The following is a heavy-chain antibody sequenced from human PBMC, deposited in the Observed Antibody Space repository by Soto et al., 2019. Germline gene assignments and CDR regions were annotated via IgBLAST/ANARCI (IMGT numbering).Heavy chain of an antibody. CDR2: ISGSGGST. Sequence: GGSLRLSCAAAGFTFSSYAMSWVRQAPGKGLEWVSVISGSGGSTHYADSVKGRFTISRDNSKNTVYLQMNSLRAEDTAVYYCAKEVFAGNYYYYMDVWGKGTTVTVSS. V-gene: IGHV3-23*01. D-gene: IGHD3-10*01. CDR1: GFTFSSYA. CDR3: AKEVFAGNYYYYMDV. J-gene: IGHJ6*03.